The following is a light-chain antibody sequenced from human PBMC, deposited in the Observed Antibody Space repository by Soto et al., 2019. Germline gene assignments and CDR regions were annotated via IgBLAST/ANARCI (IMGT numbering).Light chain of an antibody. CDR3: EQYGSSPPYT. CDR1: QSVSSSY. Sequence: EIVLTQSPGTLSLSPGERATLSCRASQSVSSSYLAWYQQKPGQAPRLLIYGASSRATGIPDRFSGSGSGTDFTLTISRLESEDFGVYYCEQYGSSPPYTFGQRTKLEIK. CDR2: GAS. V-gene: IGKV3-20*01. J-gene: IGKJ2*01.